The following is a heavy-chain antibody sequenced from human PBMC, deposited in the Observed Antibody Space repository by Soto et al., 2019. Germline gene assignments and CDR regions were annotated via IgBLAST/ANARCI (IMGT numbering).Heavy chain of an antibody. CDR1: GFSLSTNGVG. CDR3: ARQGGGGSN. D-gene: IGHD6-13*01. Sequence: QITLKESGPTLVKPTQTLTLTCTFSGFSLSTNGVGVGWIRQPPGKALEWLALIYWDDDKRYSPSLKSRLTIPKDPPKNQVVLTMTNMDPVDTATYYCARQGGGGSNWGQGTLVTVSS. CDR2: IYWDDDK. J-gene: IGHJ4*02. V-gene: IGHV2-5*02.